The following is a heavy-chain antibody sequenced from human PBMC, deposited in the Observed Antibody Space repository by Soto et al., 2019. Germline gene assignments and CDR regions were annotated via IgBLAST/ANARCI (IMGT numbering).Heavy chain of an antibody. CDR2: ISGSDGDT. V-gene: IGHV3-23*01. CDR1: GFTFNNFA. J-gene: IGHJ2*01. D-gene: IGHD4-17*01. CDR3: AKDHGDYRDWYFDL. Sequence: EVQLLESGGGLVQPGGSRRLSCAASGFTFNNFAMCWVRQAPGKGLEWVSTISGSDGDTFYADSVKGRFTISRDNSKNTLFLQMNSLRAEDTALYYCAKDHGDYRDWYFDLWGRGTLVSVSS.